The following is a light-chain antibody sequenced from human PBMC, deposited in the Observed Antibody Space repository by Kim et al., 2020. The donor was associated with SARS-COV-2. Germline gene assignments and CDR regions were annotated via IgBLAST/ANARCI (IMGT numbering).Light chain of an antibody. J-gene: IGLJ3*02. Sequence: PGRTVTLPSAATTGAVTSSNYPYWFQQKPGQAPRTLINDTSDKHPWTPARFSGSLVGGKAALTLSGARPEDGADYYCVLSYRDARVFGGGTQLTVL. V-gene: IGLV7-46*01. CDR3: VLSYRDARV. CDR2: DTS. CDR1: TGAVTSSNY.